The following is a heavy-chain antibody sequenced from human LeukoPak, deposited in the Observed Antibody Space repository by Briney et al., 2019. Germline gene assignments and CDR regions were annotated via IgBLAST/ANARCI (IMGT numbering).Heavy chain of an antibody. D-gene: IGHD1-1*01. V-gene: IGHV3-48*02. CDR1: GFTFSSYS. CDR3: ARDQNWSFDY. Sequence: GGSLRLSCAASGFTFSSYSMTWVRQAPGKGLEWVSYISSGSGTSTYAESVKGRFTISRDTAKNSLHLQMNSLRDEDTGVYYCARDQNWSFDYWGQGALVTVSS. J-gene: IGHJ4*02. CDR2: ISSGSGTS.